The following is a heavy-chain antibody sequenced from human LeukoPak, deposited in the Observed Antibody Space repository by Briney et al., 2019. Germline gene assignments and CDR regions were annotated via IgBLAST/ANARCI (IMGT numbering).Heavy chain of an antibody. Sequence: PKASLKLSCTASGGTFSSYAISWVRQAPGQGLEWVAATIPIFGTAYYAQSVQGRVTITGDKSTSTAYMELSTLRSEDTAVYYCARGDIVVPFSRYYYYYGMDVWGKGTTVTVSS. D-gene: IGHD2-2*01. V-gene: IGHV1-69*06. J-gene: IGHJ6*04. CDR2: TIPIFGTA. CDR3: ARGDIVVPFSRYYYYYGMDV. CDR1: GGTFSSYA.